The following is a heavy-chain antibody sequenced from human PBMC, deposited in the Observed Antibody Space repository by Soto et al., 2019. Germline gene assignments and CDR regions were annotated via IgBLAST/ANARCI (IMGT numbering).Heavy chain of an antibody. CDR2: FDPEDGET. CDR1: GYTLTELS. J-gene: IGHJ6*02. Sequence: GASVKVSCKVSGYTLTELSIHWVRQAPGKGLEWMGGFDPEDGETIYAQKFQGRVTMTEDTSTDTAYMELSSLRSEDTAVYYCATSMGAPPYYYGMDVWGQGTTVTVSS. CDR3: ATSMGAPPYYYGMDV. V-gene: IGHV1-24*01. D-gene: IGHD6-6*01.